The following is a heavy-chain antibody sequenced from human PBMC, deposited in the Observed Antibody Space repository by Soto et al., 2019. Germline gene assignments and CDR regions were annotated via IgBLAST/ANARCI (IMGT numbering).Heavy chain of an antibody. CDR3: SKDLEEYDEGRYFDL. Sequence: PGGSLRLSCAASGFTFSSYAMSWVRQAPGKGLEWVSAISGSGGSTYYADSVKGRFTISRDNSKNTLYLQMNSLRAEDTAVYYCSKDLEEYDEGRYFDLWGRGTLVTVSS. CDR2: ISGSGGST. D-gene: IGHD3-3*01. J-gene: IGHJ2*01. V-gene: IGHV3-23*01. CDR1: GFTFSSYA.